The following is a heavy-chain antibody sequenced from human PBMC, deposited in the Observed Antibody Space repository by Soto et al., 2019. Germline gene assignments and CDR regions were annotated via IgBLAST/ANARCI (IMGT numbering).Heavy chain of an antibody. J-gene: IGHJ4*02. D-gene: IGHD1-26*01. V-gene: IGHV3-NL1*01. CDR2: MNSDGSNT. Sequence: KGLVWISCMNSDGSNTVYADSVKGRFTISRDNSKNTLYLQMNXLRAEDTAVYYCAKDRGIVGATMRFDYWGQGTLVTVSS. CDR3: AKDRGIVGATMRFDY.